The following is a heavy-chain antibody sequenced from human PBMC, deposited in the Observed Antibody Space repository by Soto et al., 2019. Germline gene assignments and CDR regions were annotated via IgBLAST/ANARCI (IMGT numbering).Heavy chain of an antibody. Sequence: QVQLVESGGGVVQPGRSLRLSCAASGFTFSSYGMHWVRQAPGKGLEWVAVISYDGSNKYYADSVKGRFTISRDNXKNTLYLQMNSLRAEDTAVYYCAKAPFGVVIQFDYWGQGTLVTVSS. CDR2: ISYDGSNK. J-gene: IGHJ4*02. D-gene: IGHD3-3*01. CDR1: GFTFSSYG. V-gene: IGHV3-30*18. CDR3: AKAPFGVVIQFDY.